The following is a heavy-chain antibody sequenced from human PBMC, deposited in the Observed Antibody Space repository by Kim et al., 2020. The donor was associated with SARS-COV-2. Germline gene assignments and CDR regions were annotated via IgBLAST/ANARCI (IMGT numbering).Heavy chain of an antibody. CDR3: ARKKGSGWYGSYFDY. J-gene: IGHJ4*02. CDR1: GYSFTSYW. V-gene: IGHV5-51*01. D-gene: IGHD6-19*01. CDR2: IYPGDSDT. Sequence: GESLKISCKGSGYSFTSYWIGWVRQMPGKGLEWMGIIYPGDSDTRYSPSFQGQVTISADKSISTAYLQWSSLKASDTAMYYCARKKGSGWYGSYFDYWGQGTLVTVSS.